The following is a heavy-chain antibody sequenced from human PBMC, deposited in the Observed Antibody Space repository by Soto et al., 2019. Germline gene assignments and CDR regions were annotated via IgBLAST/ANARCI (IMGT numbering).Heavy chain of an antibody. CDR3: AKDLGDISWYCSSTSCPAYYYYGMDV. CDR1: GFTFSSYG. D-gene: IGHD2-2*01. Sequence: GGSLRLSCAASGFTFSSYGMHWVRQAPGKGLEWVAVISYDGSNKYYADSVKGRFTISRDNSKNTLYLQMNSLRAEDTAVYYCAKDLGDISWYCSSTSCPAYYYYGMDVWGQGTTVTVSS. V-gene: IGHV3-30*18. CDR2: ISYDGSNK. J-gene: IGHJ6*02.